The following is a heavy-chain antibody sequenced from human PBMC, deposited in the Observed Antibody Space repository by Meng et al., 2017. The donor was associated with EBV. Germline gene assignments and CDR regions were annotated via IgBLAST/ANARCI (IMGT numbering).Heavy chain of an antibody. D-gene: IGHD3-10*01. CDR1: GGTFRSDA. V-gene: IGHV1-69*01. J-gene: IGHJ4*02. CDR2: LIPMSDAP. CDR3: ASESGRGFTPDY. Sequence: QVQLVESGAEVKEPGSSVKVSCKTSGGTFRSDAVSWVRQAPGQGLEWMGGLIPMSDAPYYAQKFQDRVTITADESTSTHYMDLSGLRSEDTAVYYCASESGRGFTPDYWGQGTLVTVSS.